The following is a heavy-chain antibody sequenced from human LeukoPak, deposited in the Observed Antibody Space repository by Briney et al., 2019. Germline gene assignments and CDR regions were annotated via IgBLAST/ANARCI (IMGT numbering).Heavy chain of an antibody. D-gene: IGHD2-8*01. J-gene: IGHJ3*02. CDR1: GFTFSSYG. CDR3: AKDIVLITPEAFDI. V-gene: IGHV3-30*02. Sequence: PGGSLRLSCAASGFTFSSYGMHWVRQAPGKGLEWVAFIRYDGSNKYYADSVKGRFTISRDNSKNTLYLQMNSLRAEDTSVYYCAKDIVLITPEAFDIWGQGTMVTASS. CDR2: IRYDGSNK.